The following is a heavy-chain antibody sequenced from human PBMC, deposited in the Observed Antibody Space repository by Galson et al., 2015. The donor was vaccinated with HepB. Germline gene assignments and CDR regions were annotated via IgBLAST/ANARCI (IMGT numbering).Heavy chain of an antibody. D-gene: IGHD6-19*01. CDR3: AGHSVGSGSGWYVVGGGGLDVFDI. J-gene: IGHJ3*02. CDR1: GYSFTSYW. V-gene: IGHV5-10-1*01. CDR2: IDPSDSYT. Sequence: QSGAEVKKPGESLRISCKGSGYSFTSYWITWVRQMPGKGLEWMGKIDPSDSYTYYSPSFQGHVTISADKSISTAYLQWSRLKASDTAMYYCAGHSVGSGSGWYVVGGGGLDVFDIWGQGTMVTVSS.